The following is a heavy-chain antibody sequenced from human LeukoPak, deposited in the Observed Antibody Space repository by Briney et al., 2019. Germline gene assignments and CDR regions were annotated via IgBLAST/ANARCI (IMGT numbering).Heavy chain of an antibody. D-gene: IGHD2-2*01. V-gene: IGHV3-21*01. CDR3: ATHAADDCSSTSCFPQFDP. Sequence: PGGSLRLSCAASGFTFSSYSMNWVRQAPGKGLEWVSSISSSSSYIYYADSVKGRFTISRDNAKNSLYLQMNSRRAEDTAVYYCATHAADDCSSTSCFPQFDPWGQGTLVTVSS. CDR2: ISSSSSYI. CDR1: GFTFSSYS. J-gene: IGHJ5*02.